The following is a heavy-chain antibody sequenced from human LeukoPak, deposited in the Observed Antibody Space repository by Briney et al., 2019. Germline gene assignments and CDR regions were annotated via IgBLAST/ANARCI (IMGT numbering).Heavy chain of an antibody. J-gene: IGHJ4*02. CDR1: GFTFSNSW. D-gene: IGHD7-27*01. CDR3: VRALLGTSDS. V-gene: IGHV3-74*01. Sequence: PGGSLRLSCAASGFTFSNSWMHWVRQAPGKGLLWVSRMNSDGSITTYADSVKGRFTISRDNAKSTLFLQMNSLRAEDTAVYYCVRALLGTSDSWGQGTLVTVSS. CDR2: MNSDGSIT.